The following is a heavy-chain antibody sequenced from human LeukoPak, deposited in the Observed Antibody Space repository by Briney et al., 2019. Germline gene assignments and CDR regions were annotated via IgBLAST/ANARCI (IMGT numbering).Heavy chain of an antibody. Sequence: SETLSLTCAVYGGSFSGYYWSWIRQPPGKGLGWIGEINHSGSTNYNPSLKSRVTISVDTSKNQFSLKLSSVTAADTAVYYCARHRRYDYVWGSYRSGYYFDYWGQGTLVTVSS. V-gene: IGHV4-34*01. CDR1: GGSFSGYY. D-gene: IGHD3-16*02. J-gene: IGHJ4*02. CDR3: ARHRRYDYVWGSYRSGYYFDY. CDR2: INHSGST.